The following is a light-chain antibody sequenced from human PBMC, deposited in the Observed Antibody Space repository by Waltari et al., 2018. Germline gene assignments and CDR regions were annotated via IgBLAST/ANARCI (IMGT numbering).Light chain of an antibody. CDR3: RQSYSTPLT. Sequence: DIQLTQSPSSLSASVGDRVTITCRASQSISSYLNWYQQKLGKAPKLLFYAASSLQSGVPSRFSGSGSETEFTLTISRLQPEDFATYYCRQSYSTPLTFGGGTKVEIK. CDR1: QSISSY. J-gene: IGKJ4*01. CDR2: AAS. V-gene: IGKV1-39*01.